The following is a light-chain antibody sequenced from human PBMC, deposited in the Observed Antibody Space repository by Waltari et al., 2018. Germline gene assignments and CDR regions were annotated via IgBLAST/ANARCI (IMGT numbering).Light chain of an antibody. CDR2: ANP. Sequence: QSVLTQPPSVSGAPGQRVIISCTGSSSNIGTGHDVHWYQQLPGTAPKFLISANPNRPSGVPDRFSASKSGTSASLAITGLQAEDEADYYCQSYDSSLSGRVFGGGTKLTVL. V-gene: IGLV1-40*01. CDR3: QSYDSSLSGRV. J-gene: IGLJ3*02. CDR1: SSNIGTGHD.